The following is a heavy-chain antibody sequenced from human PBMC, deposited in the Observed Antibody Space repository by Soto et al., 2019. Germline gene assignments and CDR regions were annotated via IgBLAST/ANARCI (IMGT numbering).Heavy chain of an antibody. Sequence: QVQLQESGPGLVKPSETLSLTCTVSGGSVNSANYYWSWIRQPPGKRLQWIGYIFYSGNSGSTNSTPSPESRITIPGDPPKTRSSRKLSPWTAPDPALYYVPRAGSRGYTGWSAPGGQEPWSPSPQ. J-gene: IGHJ5*02. CDR1: GGSVNSANYY. CDR3: PRAGSRGYTGWSAP. V-gene: IGHV4-61*01. D-gene: IGHD3-22*01. CDR2: IFYSGNSGST.